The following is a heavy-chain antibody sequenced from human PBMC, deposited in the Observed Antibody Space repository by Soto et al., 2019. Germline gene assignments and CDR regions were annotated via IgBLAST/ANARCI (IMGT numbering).Heavy chain of an antibody. CDR3: AKTPISYCSSTSCYRYFDY. CDR1: GFSFSSHW. Sequence: EVQLVEAGGGLVQPGGSLRLSCAASGFSFSSHWMHWIRPAPEKGLVWVSHINRDGSSTAYADSVKGRFTISRDNAKNTLYLQMDSLRADDTAVYYCAKTPISYCSSTSCYRYFDYWGRGTLVTVSS. D-gene: IGHD2-2*01. V-gene: IGHV3-74*01. CDR2: INRDGSST. J-gene: IGHJ4*02.